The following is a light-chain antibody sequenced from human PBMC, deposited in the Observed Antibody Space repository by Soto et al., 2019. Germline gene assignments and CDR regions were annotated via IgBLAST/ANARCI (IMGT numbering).Light chain of an antibody. CDR1: KLGDKY. CDR2: QDS. J-gene: IGLJ1*01. V-gene: IGLV3-1*01. CDR3: QAWDSSTDV. Sequence: SYELTQPPSVSVSPGQTASITCSGDKLGDKYACWYQQKPGQSPVLVIYQDSKRPSGIPERFSGSNFGNTATLTISGTQAMDEADYYCQAWDSSTDVFGTGTKVTVL.